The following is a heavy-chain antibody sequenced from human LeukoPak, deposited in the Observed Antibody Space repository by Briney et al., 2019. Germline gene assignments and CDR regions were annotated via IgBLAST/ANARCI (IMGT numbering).Heavy chain of an antibody. CDR2: IWYDGSNK. V-gene: IGHV3-33*01. CDR1: GFTFSSYG. Sequence: PGGSLRLSCAASGFTFSSYGMHWVRQAPGKGLEWVAVIWYDGSNKYYADSVKGRFTISRDNSKNTLYLQMNSLRAEDTAVYYCARVPHDIVVVPAADYWGQGTLATASS. D-gene: IGHD2-2*01. CDR3: ARVPHDIVVVPAADY. J-gene: IGHJ4*02.